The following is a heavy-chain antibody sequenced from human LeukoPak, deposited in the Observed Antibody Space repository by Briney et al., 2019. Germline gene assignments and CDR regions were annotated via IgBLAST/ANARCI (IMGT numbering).Heavy chain of an antibody. CDR3: ARDPKQWLASRPTGYFDL. J-gene: IGHJ2*01. CDR1: GYTFTSYD. CDR2: MNPNSGNT. D-gene: IGHD6-19*01. Sequence: GASVKVSCKASGYTFTSYDINWVRQATGQGLEWMGWMNPNSGNTGYAQKFQGRVTITRNTSISTAYMELSSLRSEDTAVYYCARDPKQWLASRPTGYFDLWGRGTLVTVSS. V-gene: IGHV1-8*03.